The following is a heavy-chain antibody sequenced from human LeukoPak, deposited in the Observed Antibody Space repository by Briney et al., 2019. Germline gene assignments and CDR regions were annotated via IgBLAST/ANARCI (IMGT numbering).Heavy chain of an antibody. CDR1: GFTFSSYA. Sequence: GGSLRLSCAASGFTFSSYAMSWFRQAPGKGLEWVSAIRGSGCSTYYADSVKGRFTISRDNYKNTLYLQMKRLRGEDTAVYYCATDSGAYYDFWSGSPTDAFDIWGQGTMVTVSS. V-gene: IGHV3-23*01. J-gene: IGHJ3*02. CDR3: ATDSGAYYDFWSGSPTDAFDI. CDR2: IRGSGCST. D-gene: IGHD3-3*01.